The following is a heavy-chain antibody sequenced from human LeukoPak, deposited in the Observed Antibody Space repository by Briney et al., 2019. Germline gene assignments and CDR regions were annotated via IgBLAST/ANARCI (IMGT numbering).Heavy chain of an antibody. CDR3: ARGLCGRLGESSAYDGFDV. Sequence: GGSLRLSCAASGFSISNYYMNWVRQAPGKGLEWVANMKQDGSEIFYVDSVKGRFTISRDNAKNSLYLQMNSVRVEDTAVYYCARGLCGRLGESSAYDGFDVWGQGTMVTVSS. CDR1: GFSISNYY. CDR2: MKQDGSEI. D-gene: IGHD3-16*02. J-gene: IGHJ3*01. V-gene: IGHV3-7*01.